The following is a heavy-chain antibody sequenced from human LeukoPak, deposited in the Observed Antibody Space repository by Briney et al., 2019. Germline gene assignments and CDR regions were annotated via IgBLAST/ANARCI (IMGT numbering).Heavy chain of an antibody. V-gene: IGHV3-21*01. CDR1: GFTFSSYS. Sequence: GGSLRLSCAASGFTFSSYSMNWVRQAPGKGLEWVSSISSSSSYIYYADSVKGRFTISRDNAKNSLYLQMNSLRAEDTAVYYCARVVVPAAVGFLRSPRRWYFDLWGGGTLVTVSS. D-gene: IGHD2-2*01. CDR2: ISSSSSYI. J-gene: IGHJ2*01. CDR3: ARVVVPAAVGFLRSPRRWYFDL.